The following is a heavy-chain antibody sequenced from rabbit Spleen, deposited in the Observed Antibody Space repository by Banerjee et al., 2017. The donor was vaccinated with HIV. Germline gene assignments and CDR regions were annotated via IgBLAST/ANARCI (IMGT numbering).Heavy chain of an antibody. V-gene: IGHV1S40*01. J-gene: IGHJ4*01. Sequence: QSLEESGGDLVKPEGSLTLTCTASGFSFSSSYYMCWVRQAPGKGLEWIACIYAGSSGTTYYASWAKGRFTVSKTSSTTVTLQMTSLTAADTATYFCARAGNILDLWGPGTLVTVS. CDR3: ARAGNILDL. CDR2: IYAGSSGTT. D-gene: IGHD4-2*01. CDR1: GFSFSSSYY.